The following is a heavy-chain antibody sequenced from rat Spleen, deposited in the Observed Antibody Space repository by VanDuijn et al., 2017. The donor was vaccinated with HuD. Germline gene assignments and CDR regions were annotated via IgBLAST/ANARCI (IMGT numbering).Heavy chain of an antibody. J-gene: IGHJ2*01. CDR1: GFSPTSYN. Sequence: QVQLKESGPGLVQPSQTLSLTCTVAGFSPTSYNVHWVRQSPGKGLEWMGIIWGDGNTDYNSALKSRLSINRDTSKSQVFLKMNSLQTDDTAIYYCTRSSWDYWGQGVMVTVSS. CDR3: TRSSWDY. D-gene: IGHD1-2*01. V-gene: IGHV2S75*01. CDR2: IWGDGNT.